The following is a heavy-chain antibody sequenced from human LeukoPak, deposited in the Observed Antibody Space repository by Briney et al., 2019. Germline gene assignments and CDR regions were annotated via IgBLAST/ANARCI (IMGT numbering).Heavy chain of an antibody. Sequence: PSETLSLTCAVYGGSFSGYYWSWIRQPPGKGLEWIGEINQSGSTNYNPSLKSRVTISVDTSKNQFSLKLSSVTAADTAVYYCARARGGSGSYYELNFDYWGQGTLVTVSS. CDR1: GGSFSGYY. J-gene: IGHJ4*02. D-gene: IGHD3-10*01. V-gene: IGHV4-34*01. CDR3: ARARGGSGSYYELNFDY. CDR2: INQSGST.